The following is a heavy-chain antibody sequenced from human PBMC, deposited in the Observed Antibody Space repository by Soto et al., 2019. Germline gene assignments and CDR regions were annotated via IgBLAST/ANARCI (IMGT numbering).Heavy chain of an antibody. J-gene: IGHJ4*02. CDR1: GYTFTSYD. CDR2: MNPNSGNT. CDR3: ARVYDFWSGAFDY. V-gene: IGHV1-8*01. Sequence: ASVKVSCKASGYTFTSYDINWVRQATGQGLEWMGWMNPNSGNTGYAQKFQGSVTMTRNTSISTAYMELSSLRSEDTAVYYCARVYDFWSGAFDYWGQGTLVTVSS. D-gene: IGHD3-3*01.